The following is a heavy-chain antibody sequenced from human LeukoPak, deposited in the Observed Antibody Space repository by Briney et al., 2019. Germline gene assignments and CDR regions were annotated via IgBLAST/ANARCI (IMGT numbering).Heavy chain of an antibody. Sequence: GGSLRLSCAASGFTFSSYRMNWVRQAPGRGLEWDSSISSSSSYIYYADSVKGRFTISRDNAKNSLYLQMNSLRAEDTAVYYCAELGITMIGGVWGKGTTVTISS. CDR1: GFTFSSYR. CDR2: ISSSSSYI. J-gene: IGHJ6*04. V-gene: IGHV3-21*01. CDR3: AELGITMIGGV. D-gene: IGHD3-10*02.